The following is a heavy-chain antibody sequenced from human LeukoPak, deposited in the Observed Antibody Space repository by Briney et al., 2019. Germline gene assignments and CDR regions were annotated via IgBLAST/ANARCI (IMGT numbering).Heavy chain of an antibody. V-gene: IGHV4-39*01. CDR1: GGSINTNTFF. CDR2: VFYSGSI. J-gene: IGHJ6*03. D-gene: IGHD3-3*01. CDR3: VRQSRIFGVIRPGYMDV. Sequence: SESLSLTCGVSGGSINTNTFFWGWIRQPPGKGLEWIGNVFYSGSIMYNPSLKSRVTMSIDTSKSQFSLSLSSVTAADTAMYWCVRQSRIFGVIRPGYMDVWGKGIMVSVSS.